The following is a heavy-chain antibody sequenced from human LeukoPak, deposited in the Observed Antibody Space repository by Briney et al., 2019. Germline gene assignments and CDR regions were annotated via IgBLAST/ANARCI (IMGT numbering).Heavy chain of an antibody. Sequence: SETLSLTCTVSGGSVSSGSYYCSWIRQPAGKGLEWIGHIYKSGSTNYNPSLKSRVTVSVDTSKNQFSLKLSSVTAADTAVYYCASWEKYCSGGSCYSDNWGQGTLVTVSS. D-gene: IGHD2-15*01. J-gene: IGHJ4*02. CDR2: IYKSGST. CDR1: GGSVSSGSYY. CDR3: ASWEKYCSGGSCYSDN. V-gene: IGHV4-61*10.